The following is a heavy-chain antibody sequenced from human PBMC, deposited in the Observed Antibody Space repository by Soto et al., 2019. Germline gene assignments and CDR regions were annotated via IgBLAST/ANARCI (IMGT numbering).Heavy chain of an antibody. CDR2: IYYSGST. D-gene: IGHD3-22*01. J-gene: IGHJ4*02. V-gene: IGHV4-39*01. Sequence: SETLSLTCTVSGGSISSSSYYWGWIRQPPGKGLEWIGSIYYSGSTYYNPSLKSRVTISVDTSKNQFSLKLSSVTAADTAVYYCARHPKTYYYASRGYSDYWGQGTLVTVS. CDR3: ARHPKTYYYASRGYSDY. CDR1: GGSISSSSYY.